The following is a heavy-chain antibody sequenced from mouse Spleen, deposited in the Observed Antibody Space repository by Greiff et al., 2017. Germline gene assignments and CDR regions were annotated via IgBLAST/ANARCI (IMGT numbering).Heavy chain of an antibody. CDR3: ARGNYYGSSYPFAY. CDR1: GYTFTDYN. J-gene: IGHJ3*01. D-gene: IGHD1-1*01. Sequence: VQLQQSGPELVKPGASVKIPCKASGYTFTDYNMDWVKQSHGKSLEWIGDINPNNGGTIYNQKFKGKATLTVDKSSSTAYMELRSLTSEDTAVYYCARGNYYGSSYPFAYWGQGTLVTVSA. CDR2: INPNNGGT. V-gene: IGHV1-18*01.